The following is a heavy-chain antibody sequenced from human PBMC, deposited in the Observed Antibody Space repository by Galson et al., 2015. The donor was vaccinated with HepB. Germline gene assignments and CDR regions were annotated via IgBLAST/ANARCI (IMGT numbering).Heavy chain of an antibody. CDR3: ARDLGTVYGSGSYYLDY. CDR2: INPNSGGT. V-gene: IGHV1-2*06. J-gene: IGHJ4*02. D-gene: IGHD3-10*01. CDR1: GYTFTGYH. Sequence: SVKVSCKASGYTFTGYHMHWVRQAPGQGLEWVGRINPNSGGTNHAQKFQGRVTMTSDTSISTAYMELCRLRSDDTAVFYCARDLGTVYGSGSYYLDYWGQGTLVTVSS.